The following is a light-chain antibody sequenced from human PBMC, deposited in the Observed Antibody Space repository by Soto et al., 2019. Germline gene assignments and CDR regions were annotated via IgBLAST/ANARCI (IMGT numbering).Light chain of an antibody. CDR2: AAS. CDR1: QSISNW. V-gene: IGKV1-39*01. Sequence: DIQMTQSPSTLSVSVGDRVTITCRASQSISNWLAWYQQKPGKAPKLLIYAASSLQSGVPSRFSGSGSGTDFTLTISSLQPEDFATYYCQQSYSTPQTFGGGTKVDIK. J-gene: IGKJ4*01. CDR3: QQSYSTPQT.